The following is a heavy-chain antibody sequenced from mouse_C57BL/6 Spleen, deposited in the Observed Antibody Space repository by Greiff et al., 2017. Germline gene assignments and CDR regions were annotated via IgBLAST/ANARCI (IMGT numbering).Heavy chain of an antibody. CDR2: ISSGGDYI. D-gene: IGHD1-1*01. Sequence: EVKLMESGEGLVKPAGSLKLSCAASGFTFSSYAMSWVRQTPEKRLEWVAYISSGGDYIYYADTVKGRFTISRDNARNTLYLQMSSLKSEDTAMYYCTRDGLRLSYYAMDDWGQGTSVTVSS. CDR1: GFTFSSYA. CDR3: TRDGLRLSYYAMDD. J-gene: IGHJ4*01. V-gene: IGHV5-9-1*02.